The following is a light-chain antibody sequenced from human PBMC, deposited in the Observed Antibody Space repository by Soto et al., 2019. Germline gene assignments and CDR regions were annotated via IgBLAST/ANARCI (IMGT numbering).Light chain of an antibody. CDR3: SSYTSISTVV. CDR2: NVS. CDR1: SSDVCGYNF. V-gene: IGLV2-14*01. J-gene: IGLJ3*02. Sequence: QSVLTQPASVSGSPGQSITISCTGTSSDVCGYNFVSWYQQHPGKAPKVMIYNVSNRPSGVSNRFSGSKSGNTASLTISGLQAEDEADYYCSSYTSISTVVFGGGTKLTVL.